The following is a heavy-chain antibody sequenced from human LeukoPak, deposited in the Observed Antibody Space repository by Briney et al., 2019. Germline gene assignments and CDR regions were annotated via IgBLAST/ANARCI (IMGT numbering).Heavy chain of an antibody. D-gene: IGHD2-21*02. CDR3: AKSVGGVVVTAIDI. CDR1: GFTFSSYG. Sequence: GGSLRLSCAASGFTFSSYGMSWVRQAPGKGLEWVSAISGSGGSTYYADSVKGRFTISRDNSKNTLYLQMNSLRAEDTAVYYCAKSVGGVVVTAIDIWGQGTMVTVSS. V-gene: IGHV3-23*01. CDR2: ISGSGGST. J-gene: IGHJ3*02.